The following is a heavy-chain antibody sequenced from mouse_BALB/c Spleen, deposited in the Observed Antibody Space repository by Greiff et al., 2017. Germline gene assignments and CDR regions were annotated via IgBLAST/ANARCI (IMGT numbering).Heavy chain of an antibody. D-gene: IGHD3-3*01. V-gene: IGHV7-3*02. Sequence: DVHLVESGGGLVQPGGSLRLSCATSGFTFTDYYMSWVRQPPGKALEWLGFIRNKANGYTTEYSASVKGRFTISRDNSQSILYLQMNTLRAEDSATYYCARGGGQGFDYWGQGTTLTVSS. CDR1: GFTFTDYY. CDR2: IRNKANGYTT. CDR3: ARGGGQGFDY. J-gene: IGHJ2*01.